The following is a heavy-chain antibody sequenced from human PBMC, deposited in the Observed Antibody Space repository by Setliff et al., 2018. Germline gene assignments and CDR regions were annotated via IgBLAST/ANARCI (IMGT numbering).Heavy chain of an antibody. Sequence: SETLSLTCTVSGGSISSSSYYWGWIRQPPGKGLEWIGSIYYSGSTYYNPSLKSRVTISVDTSKNQFSLKLSSVTAADTAVYYCARETTYSSSWYGWFDPWGQGTLVT. CDR1: GGSISSSSYY. CDR2: IYYSGST. J-gene: IGHJ5*02. D-gene: IGHD6-13*01. CDR3: ARETTYSSSWYGWFDP. V-gene: IGHV4-39*07.